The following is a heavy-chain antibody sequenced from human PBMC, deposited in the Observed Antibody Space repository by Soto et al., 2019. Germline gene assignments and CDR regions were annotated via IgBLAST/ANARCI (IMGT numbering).Heavy chain of an antibody. CDR1: GGSFSGYY. V-gene: IGHV4-34*01. Sequence: SETLSLTCAVYGGSFSGYYWSWIRQPPWKGLEWIGEINHSGSTNYNPSLKSRVTISVDTSKNQFSLKLSSVTAADTAVYYCARGGKHYDILTGYHRGALNDYWGQGTLVTVSS. CDR2: INHSGST. CDR3: ARGGKHYDILTGYHRGALNDY. D-gene: IGHD3-9*01. J-gene: IGHJ4*02.